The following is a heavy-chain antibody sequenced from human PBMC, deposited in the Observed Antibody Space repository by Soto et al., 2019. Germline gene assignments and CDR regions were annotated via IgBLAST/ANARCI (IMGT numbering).Heavy chain of an antibody. CDR3: GSSASPDAY. V-gene: IGHV3-48*01. CDR2: INSGSTSV. CDR1: GFIFNSYS. J-gene: IGHJ4*02. D-gene: IGHD3-22*01. Sequence: GGSLRPSCVASGFIFNSYSMNWVRQAPGKGLEWISYINSGSTSVFYADSVKGRFTISRDNAKNSLYLQMNSLRAEDTAVYYCGSSASPDAYWGQGTLVTVSS.